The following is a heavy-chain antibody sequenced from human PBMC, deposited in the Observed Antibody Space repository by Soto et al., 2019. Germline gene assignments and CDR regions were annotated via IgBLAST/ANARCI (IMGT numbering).Heavy chain of an antibody. J-gene: IGHJ3*02. CDR3: ARDGSPYGEPHDAFDI. D-gene: IGHD4-17*01. Sequence: GGALRLSCAASGFTFSDYSLHWVRQAPGKGLQWVALISYDGNNKDFADSVNGRFSISRDNSRNTLYLQLNSLRLEDTAMYYCARDGSPYGEPHDAFDIWGQGTLVTVSS. CDR2: ISYDGNNK. CDR1: GFTFSDYS. V-gene: IGHV3-30-3*01.